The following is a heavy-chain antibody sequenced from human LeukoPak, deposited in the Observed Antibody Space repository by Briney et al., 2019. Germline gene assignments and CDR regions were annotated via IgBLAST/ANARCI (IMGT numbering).Heavy chain of an antibody. Sequence: ASVKVSCKVSGYTLTELSMHWVRQAPGKGLEWMGGFDPEDGETIYAQKFQGRVTMTEDTSTDTAYMELSSLRSEDTAVYYCATAISQWLALDYWGQGTLVTVSS. CDR1: GYTLTELS. V-gene: IGHV1-24*01. J-gene: IGHJ4*02. CDR3: ATAISQWLALDY. D-gene: IGHD6-19*01. CDR2: FDPEDGET.